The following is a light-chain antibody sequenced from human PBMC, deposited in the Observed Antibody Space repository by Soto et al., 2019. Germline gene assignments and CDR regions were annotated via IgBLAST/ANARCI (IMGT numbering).Light chain of an antibody. J-gene: IGLJ2*01. CDR1: SSNIGAGYD. CDR3: QSYDSSLSVV. CDR2: GNS. Sequence: QSVLTQPPSVSGAPGQRVTISCTGSSSNIGAGYDVHWYQQLPGTAPKLLIYGNSNRPSGVPDRVSGSKSGISASLAITGLQAEDEADYYCQSYDSSLSVVFGGGTKLTVL. V-gene: IGLV1-40*01.